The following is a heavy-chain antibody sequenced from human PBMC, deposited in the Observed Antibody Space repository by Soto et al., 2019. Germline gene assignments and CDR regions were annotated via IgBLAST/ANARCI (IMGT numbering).Heavy chain of an antibody. CDR2: ISGNGGST. CDR1: GFTFSTYA. CDR3: ARDGSGGTDFRGYLDY. J-gene: IGHJ4*02. V-gene: IGHV3-23*01. D-gene: IGHD2-15*01. Sequence: GGSLRLSCAASGFTFSTYAMNWVRQAPGKGLEWVSSISGNGGSTYYADSVKGRFTISRDNSKNTLYLQMNTLGAEDTAVYYCARDGSGGTDFRGYLDYWGRGTVVTVSS.